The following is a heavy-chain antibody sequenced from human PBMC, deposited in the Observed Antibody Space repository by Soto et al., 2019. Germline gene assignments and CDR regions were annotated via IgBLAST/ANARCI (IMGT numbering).Heavy chain of an antibody. D-gene: IGHD4-17*01. CDR2: IIPVFGTA. CDR3: ARGDATKIVVTTYYAMDV. J-gene: IGHJ6*02. CDR1: GGSLSNYG. Sequence: QVQLVQSGAEVKKPGSSVKVSCKASGGSLSNYGIRWVRQAPGKGLEWVGGIIPVFGTANYAQKFQGRVTITADESTNIVYMDVTSLRSEDTAVYYCARGDATKIVVTTYYAMDVWGQGTTVTVSS. V-gene: IGHV1-69*12.